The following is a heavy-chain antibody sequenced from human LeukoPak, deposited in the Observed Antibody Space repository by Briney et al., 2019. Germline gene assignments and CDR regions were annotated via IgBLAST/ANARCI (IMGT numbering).Heavy chain of an antibody. CDR1: GGSFSGYY. CDR2: INHSGST. CDR3: ARAYSSSSWVDY. Sequence: SETLSLTCAVYGGSFSGYYWSWIRQPPGKGLEWIGEINHSGSTNYNPSLKSRVTISVDTSKNQFSLKLSSVTAADTAVYYCARAYSSSSWVDYWGQGTLVTVSS. D-gene: IGHD6-6*01. J-gene: IGHJ4*02. V-gene: IGHV4-34*01.